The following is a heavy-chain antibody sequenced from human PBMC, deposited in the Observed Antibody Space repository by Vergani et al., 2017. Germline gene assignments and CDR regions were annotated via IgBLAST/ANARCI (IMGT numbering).Heavy chain of an antibody. D-gene: IGHD6-13*01. CDR3: ARHRQYSSSWYFFGAFDI. Sequence: QLQLPESGPGLVKPSETLSLTCTVSGGSISSSSYYWGWIRQPPGKGLEWIGRIYYSGSTYYNPSLKSRVTISVDTSKNQFSLKLSSVTAADTAVYYCARHRQYSSSWYFFGAFDIWGQGTMVTVSS. J-gene: IGHJ3*02. V-gene: IGHV4-39*01. CDR1: GGSISSSSYY. CDR2: IYYSGST.